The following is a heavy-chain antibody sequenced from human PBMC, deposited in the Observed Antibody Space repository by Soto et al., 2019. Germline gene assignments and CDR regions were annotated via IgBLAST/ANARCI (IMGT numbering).Heavy chain of an antibody. CDR1: GYTFTALY. Sequence: ASVNVSCKSSGYTFTALYMNWVRRPPGQGLDGMGWANPYTGLRIFSKKFQVRFTMSMDRAFTTTYTELTRLTSDDAAVYYCTTLPLDPWGQGTLVTVSS. J-gene: IGHJ5*02. V-gene: IGHV1-2*02. CDR3: TTLPLDP. CDR2: ANPYTGLR.